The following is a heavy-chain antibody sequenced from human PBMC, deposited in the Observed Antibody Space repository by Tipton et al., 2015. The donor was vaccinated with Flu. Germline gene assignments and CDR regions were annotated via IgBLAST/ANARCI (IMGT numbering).Heavy chain of an antibody. CDR3: ARGRGSSEAYSLDV. CDR2: IYSGGSA. D-gene: IGHD3-10*01. V-gene: IGHV3-53*01. J-gene: IGHJ6*02. CDR1: GFTVTSDF. Sequence: GSLRLSCVAAGFTVTSDFMTWVRQAPGKGLEWVSLIYSGGSAFYADSVKGRFSISRDNSKSTVSLQMNRMSAGDTAMYYCARGRGSSEAYSLDVWGQGTTVTVSS.